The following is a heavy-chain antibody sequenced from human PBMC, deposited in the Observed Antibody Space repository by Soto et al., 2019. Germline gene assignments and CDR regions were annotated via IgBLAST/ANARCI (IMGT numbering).Heavy chain of an antibody. V-gene: IGHV3-7*04. CDR1: GFTFSSNW. Sequence: GSLRLSCVGSGFTFSSNWMTWVRQAPGKGLEWVGNIRQDGSEKNYVDSVKGRFTISRDNAKNSLYLQMNRLRAEDTAVYYCAREIVVARGASYFDYWGPGTLVTVSS. J-gene: IGHJ4*02. D-gene: IGHD2-2*01. CDR3: AREIVVARGASYFDY. CDR2: IRQDGSEK.